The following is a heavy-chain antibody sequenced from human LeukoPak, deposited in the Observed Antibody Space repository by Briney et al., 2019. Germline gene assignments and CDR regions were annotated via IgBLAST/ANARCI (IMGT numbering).Heavy chain of an antibody. CDR1: GFTFNRCW. J-gene: IGHJ1*01. V-gene: IGHV3-7*01. Sequence: RGSLRLSCVVSGFTFNRCWMNWVRQAPGKGLEWVAHINPDGRDTYYVDSVKGRFTISRDNAQNSMYLQMNSLRVADTAVYYCTSWGDTTAEYFQRWGQGTLVTVSS. CDR2: INPDGRDT. D-gene: IGHD2-21*02. CDR3: TSWGDTTAEYFQR.